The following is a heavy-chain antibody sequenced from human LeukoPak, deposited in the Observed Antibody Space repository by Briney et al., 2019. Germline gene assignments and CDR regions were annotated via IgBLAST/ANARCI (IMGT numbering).Heavy chain of an antibody. CDR1: GGSISTYY. V-gene: IGHV4-59*01. CDR2: IHYSGST. D-gene: IGHD2-2*01. J-gene: IGHJ2*01. Sequence: SETLSLTCTVSGGSISTYYWSWIRQPPGKGLEWIGYIHYSGSTSYNPSLKSRITISVDTSKNQLSLILNSVTAADTAVYYCARSIVVVPAAIQDWYFDLWGRGTLVTVSS. CDR3: ARSIVVVPAAIQDWYFDL.